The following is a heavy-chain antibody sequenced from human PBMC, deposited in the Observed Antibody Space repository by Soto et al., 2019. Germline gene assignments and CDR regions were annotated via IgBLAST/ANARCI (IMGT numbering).Heavy chain of an antibody. V-gene: IGHV3-30-3*01. J-gene: IGHJ4*02. CDR3: GRVSRYELWSAKY. CDR2: ISYDGSNK. Sequence: QVQLVESGGGVVQPGRSLRLSCAASGFTFSSYAMHWVRQAPGKGLEWVAVISYDGSNKYYADSVKGRFTISRDNSKNTPYLQMNSLRAEDKAVYYCGRVSRYELWSAKYWGQGTLVTVSS. CDR1: GFTFSSYA. D-gene: IGHD3-3*01.